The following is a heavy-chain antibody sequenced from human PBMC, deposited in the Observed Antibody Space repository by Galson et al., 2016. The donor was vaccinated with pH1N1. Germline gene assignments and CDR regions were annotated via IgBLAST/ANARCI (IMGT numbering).Heavy chain of an antibody. CDR3: ARDNGYYKDFDY. Sequence: SLRLSCAASGFTFSRHSMHWVRQAPGKGLQYVSVIGTTGINIFYEDSVRDRFTVSRDNVRYTLQLQMDSLRTEDTAIYYCARDNGYYKDFDYWGQGTLVTVSP. V-gene: IGHV3-64*02. D-gene: IGHD5-18*01. J-gene: IGHJ4*02. CDR1: GFTFSRHS. CDR2: IGTTGINI.